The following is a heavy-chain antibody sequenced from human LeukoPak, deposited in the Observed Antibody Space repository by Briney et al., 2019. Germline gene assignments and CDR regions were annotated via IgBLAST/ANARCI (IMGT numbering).Heavy chain of an antibody. CDR2: ISAYNCNT. CDR1: GYTFTSYG. V-gene: IGHV1-18*01. CDR3: ATVKVVITTAYNWFDP. Sequence: ASVKVSCKACGYTFTSYGISGVRQAPGQGREWMGWISAYNCNTNYAQKLQGRVTMTTDTSTNTAYMELRSLRSDDTAVYYCATVKVVITTAYNWFDPWGKGTLVTVSS. D-gene: IGHD3-22*01. J-gene: IGHJ5*02.